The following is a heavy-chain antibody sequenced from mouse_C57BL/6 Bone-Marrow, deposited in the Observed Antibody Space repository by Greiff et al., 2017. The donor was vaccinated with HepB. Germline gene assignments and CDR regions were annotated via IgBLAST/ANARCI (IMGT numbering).Heavy chain of an antibody. CDR3: ASDEVYYYGSSPYWYFDV. D-gene: IGHD1-1*01. V-gene: IGHV5-4*03. Sequence: EVKLEESGGGLVKPGGSLKLSCAASGFTFSSYAMSWVRQTPEKRLEWVATISDGGSYTYYPDNVKGRFTISRDNAKNNLYMQMSHLKSEDTAMYYCASDEVYYYGSSPYWYFDVWGTGTTVTVSS. CDR1: GFTFSSYA. CDR2: ISDGGSYT. J-gene: IGHJ1*03.